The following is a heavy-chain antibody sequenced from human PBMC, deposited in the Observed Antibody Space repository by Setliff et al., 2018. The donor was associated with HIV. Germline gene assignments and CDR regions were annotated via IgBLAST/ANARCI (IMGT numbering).Heavy chain of an antibody. J-gene: IGHJ4*02. CDR3: TKNLYRSPWSPLDY. V-gene: IGHV3-30*02. CDR2: IRYDDTYK. D-gene: IGHD6-19*01. Sequence: GGSLRLSCAASGFTFNTYAVHWVRQAPGKGLEWVAFIRYDDTYKYYADSVKGRFTISRDNSKNTLYLQMNSLRAEDTAVHYCTKNLYRSPWSPLDYWGQGTLVTSPQ. CDR1: GFTFNTYA.